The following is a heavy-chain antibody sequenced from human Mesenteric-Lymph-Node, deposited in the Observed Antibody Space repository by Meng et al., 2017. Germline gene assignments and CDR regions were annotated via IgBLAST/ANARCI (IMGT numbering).Heavy chain of an antibody. V-gene: IGHV3-23*01. D-gene: IGHD3-10*01. Sequence: GGSLRLSCETSGFTFSSYAMTWVRQAPGKGLEWVSAIRSSGDATAYADSVKGRFSISRDTSKNTVYLQMNSLRAEDTAVYSCVKGIGRTGRHAFDVWGQGTLVTVSS. CDR1: GFTFSSYA. CDR2: IRSSGDAT. J-gene: IGHJ3*01. CDR3: VKGIGRTGRHAFDV.